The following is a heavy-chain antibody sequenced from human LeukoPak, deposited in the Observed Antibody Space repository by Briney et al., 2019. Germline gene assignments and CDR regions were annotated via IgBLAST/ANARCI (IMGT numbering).Heavy chain of an antibody. J-gene: IGHJ5*02. Sequence: ASVKVSCKASGYTFTTYGISWVRQAPGQGLEWMGWISAYNGNTNYAQKFQGRVTMTTDTSTSTAYMELRSLRSDDTAVYYCARGMYYYGSGSYYMFDPWGQGTLVTVSS. CDR2: ISAYNGNT. D-gene: IGHD3-10*01. V-gene: IGHV1-18*01. CDR1: GYTFTTYG. CDR3: ARGMYYYGSGSYYMFDP.